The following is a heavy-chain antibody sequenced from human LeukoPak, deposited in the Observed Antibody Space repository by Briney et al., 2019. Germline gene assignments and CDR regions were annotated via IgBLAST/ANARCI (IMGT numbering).Heavy chain of an antibody. CDR2: IYTSGST. CDR3: AREYTAMVTFGFEKFDY. V-gene: IGHV4-61*02. J-gene: IGHJ4*02. CDR1: GGSISSGSYY. D-gene: IGHD5-18*01. Sequence: TSETLSLTCTVSGGSISSGSYYWSWIRQPAGKGLEWIGRIYTSGSTNYNPSLKSRVTISVDTSKNQFSLKLSSVTAADTAVYYCAREYTAMVTFGFEKFDYWGQGTLVTVSS.